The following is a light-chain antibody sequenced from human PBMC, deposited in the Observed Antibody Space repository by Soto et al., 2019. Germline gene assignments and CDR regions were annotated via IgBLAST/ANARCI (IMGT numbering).Light chain of an antibody. J-gene: IGLJ1*01. CDR2: EVN. CDR3: SSYIRRSRV. V-gene: IGLV2-14*01. CDR1: SSDIGAYDY. Sequence: SVLNQPASGSGSAGQWITLSSPGTSSDIGAYDYVSWFQQHPAKAPKLMISEVNNRPSGVSNRFSGSKSGNTASLTISGLQAEDEADYYCSSYIRRSRVFGTVT.